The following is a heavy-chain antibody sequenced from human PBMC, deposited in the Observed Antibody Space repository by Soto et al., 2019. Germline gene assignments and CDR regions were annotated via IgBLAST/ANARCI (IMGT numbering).Heavy chain of an antibody. CDR1: GGSFSGYY. CDR3: ARRYYDFWSGYSFYYYGMDV. Sequence: KPSETLSLTCAVYGGSFSGYYWSWIRQPPGKGLEWIGEINHSGSTNYNPSLKSRVTISVDTSKNQFSLKLSSVTAADTAVYYCARRYYDFWSGYSFYYYGMDVWGQGTTVTVSS. D-gene: IGHD3-3*01. CDR2: INHSGST. V-gene: IGHV4-34*01. J-gene: IGHJ6*02.